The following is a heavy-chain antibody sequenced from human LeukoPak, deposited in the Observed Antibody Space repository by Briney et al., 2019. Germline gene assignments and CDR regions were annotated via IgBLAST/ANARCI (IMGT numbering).Heavy chain of an antibody. V-gene: IGHV1-18*01. CDR1: GYTFTSYG. CDR2: ISAYNGNT. CDR3: AAIIYGDPYTYYYYGMDV. Sequence: GSSVKVSCKASGYTFTSYGISWVRQAPGQGLEWMGWISAYNGNTNYAQKLQGRVTMTTDTSTSTAYMELRSLRSDDTAVYYCAAIIYGDPYTYYYYGMDVWGQGTTVTVSS. J-gene: IGHJ6*02. D-gene: IGHD4-17*01.